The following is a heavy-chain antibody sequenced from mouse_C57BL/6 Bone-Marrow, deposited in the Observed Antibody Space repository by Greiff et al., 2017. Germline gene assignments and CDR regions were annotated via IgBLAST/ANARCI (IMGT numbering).Heavy chain of an antibody. J-gene: IGHJ1*03. CDR3: ARRWVVEWCFDV. V-gene: IGHV1-55*01. D-gene: IGHD1-1*01. Sequence: VQLQQPGAELVKPGASVKLSCKASGYTFTSYWITWVKQRPGQGLEWIGDIYPGSGSTNYTEKFKSKATLTVDTSSRTAYMQLSRLTSEGAAVYYCARRWVVEWCFDVWGTGTTVTVSS. CDR1: GYTFTSYW. CDR2: IYPGSGST.